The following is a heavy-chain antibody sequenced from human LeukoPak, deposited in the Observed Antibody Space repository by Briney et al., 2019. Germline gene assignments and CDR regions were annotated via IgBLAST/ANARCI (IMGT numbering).Heavy chain of an antibody. CDR3: ARDGAHDNGEDY. CDR1: GYTFINHG. J-gene: IGHJ4*02. V-gene: IGHV1-18*01. D-gene: IGHD2-8*01. Sequence: GASVKVSCKASGYTFINHGIKWVRQAPGQGLEWMEWINPYNTNTNYAQKLQGRITLTTDKSTSTAYMELRSLRSDDTAIYYCARDGAHDNGEDYWGQGTLVTVSS. CDR2: INPYNTNT.